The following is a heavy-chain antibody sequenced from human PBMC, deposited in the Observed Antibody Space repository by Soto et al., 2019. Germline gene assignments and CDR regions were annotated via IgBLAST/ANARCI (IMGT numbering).Heavy chain of an antibody. D-gene: IGHD2-15*01. J-gene: IGHJ3*02. CDR2: ISYDGSNK. Sequence: GGSLRLSCAASGFTFSSYGMHWVRQAPGKGLEWVAVISYDGSNKYYADSVKGRFTISRDNSKNTLYLQMNSLRAEDTAVYYCAKENPRYCSGGSCYSGPFYDAFEIWGHGTLGTFSS. CDR1: GFTFSSYG. CDR3: AKENPRYCSGGSCYSGPFYDAFEI. V-gene: IGHV3-30*18.